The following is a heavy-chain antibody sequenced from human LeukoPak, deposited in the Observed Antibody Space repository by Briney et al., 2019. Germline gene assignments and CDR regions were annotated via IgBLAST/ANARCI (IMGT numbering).Heavy chain of an antibody. CDR2: IYHSGST. Sequence: KSSETLSLTCTVSGYSISSGYYWGWIRQPPGKGLEWIGSIYHSGSTYYNPSLKSRVTISVDTSKNQFSLKLSSVTAADTAVYYCARHSSSWYGINWFDPWGQGTLVTVSS. J-gene: IGHJ5*02. CDR3: ARHSSSWYGINWFDP. D-gene: IGHD6-13*01. V-gene: IGHV4-38-2*02. CDR1: GYSISSGYY.